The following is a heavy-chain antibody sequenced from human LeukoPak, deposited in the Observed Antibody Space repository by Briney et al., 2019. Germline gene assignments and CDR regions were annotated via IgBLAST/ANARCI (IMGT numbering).Heavy chain of an antibody. D-gene: IGHD6-25*01. J-gene: IGHJ4*02. V-gene: IGHV1-8*03. Sequence: ASVKVSCKASGYTFTSYDINWVRQATGQGLEWMGWMNPNSGNTGYAQKFQGRVTITRNTSISTAYMELSSLRSEDTAVYYCARVSGQGLAYDYWGQGTLVTVSS. CDR2: MNPNSGNT. CDR1: GYTFTSYD. CDR3: ARVSGQGLAYDY.